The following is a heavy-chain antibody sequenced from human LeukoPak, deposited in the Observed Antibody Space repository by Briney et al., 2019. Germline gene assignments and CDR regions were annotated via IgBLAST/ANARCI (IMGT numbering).Heavy chain of an antibody. CDR3: ARGRNDFWSGYLTTARFDY. Sequence: SETLSLTCTVSGGSISSYYWSWIRQPPGKGLEWIGDIYYSGSTNYNPSLKSRVTISVDTSKNQFSLKLSSVTAADTVVYYCARGRNDFWSGYLTTARFDYWGQGTLVTVSS. D-gene: IGHD3-3*01. V-gene: IGHV4-59*01. CDR1: GGSISSYY. CDR2: IYYSGST. J-gene: IGHJ4*02.